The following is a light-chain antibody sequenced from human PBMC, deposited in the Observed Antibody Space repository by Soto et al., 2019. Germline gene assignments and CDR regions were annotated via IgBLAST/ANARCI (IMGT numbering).Light chain of an antibody. Sequence: QSVLTQSPSASASLGASVKLTCTLSSGHSSYAIAWHQQQPEKGPRYLMKLNSDGSHSKGDGIPDRFSGSSSGAERYLTISSLQSEDEADYYCQTWGTGPVVFGRGTKLTVL. CDR2: LNSDGSH. CDR3: QTWGTGPVV. J-gene: IGLJ2*01. V-gene: IGLV4-69*01. CDR1: SGHSSYA.